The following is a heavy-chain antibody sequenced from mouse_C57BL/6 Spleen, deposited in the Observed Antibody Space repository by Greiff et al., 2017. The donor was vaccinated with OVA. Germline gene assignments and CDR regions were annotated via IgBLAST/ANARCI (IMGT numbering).Heavy chain of an antibody. D-gene: IGHD1-1*01. Sequence: QVQLQQSGAELARPGASVKMSCKASGYTFTSYTMHWVQQRPGQGLEWIGYINPSSGYTKDNQKFKDKATLTADKSSSAAYMKLSSLTSEDSAVYYCARGAYYGSSYGYFDVWGTGTTVTVSS. CDR2: INPSSGYT. CDR1: GYTFTSYT. V-gene: IGHV1-4*01. CDR3: ARGAYYGSSYGYFDV. J-gene: IGHJ1*03.